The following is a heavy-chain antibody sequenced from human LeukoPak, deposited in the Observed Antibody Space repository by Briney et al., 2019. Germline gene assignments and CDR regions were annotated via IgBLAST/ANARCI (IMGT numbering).Heavy chain of an antibody. CDR3: ARKRVGDY. Sequence: SETLSLTCAVYGGSFSGYYWSWIRQPPGKGLEWIGEINHSGGTNYNPSLKSRVTISVDTSKNQFSLKLSSVTAADTAVYYCARKRVGDYWGQGTLVTVSS. CDR2: INHSGGT. V-gene: IGHV4-34*01. CDR1: GGSFSGYY. D-gene: IGHD5/OR15-5a*01. J-gene: IGHJ4*02.